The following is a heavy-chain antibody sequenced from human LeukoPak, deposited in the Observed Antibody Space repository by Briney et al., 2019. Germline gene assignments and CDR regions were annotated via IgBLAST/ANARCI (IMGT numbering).Heavy chain of an antibody. D-gene: IGHD1-7*01. J-gene: IGHJ4*02. CDR3: ARRELYFFDY. CDR2: IYYSGST. Sequence: SETLSLTCTVSGGSISSSSYYWGWFRQPPGKGLEWIGSIYYSGSTYYNPSLKSRITISVDTSKNQFPLKMSSVTAADTAVYYCARRELYFFDYWGQGTLVTVSS. V-gene: IGHV4-39*01. CDR1: GGSISSSSYY.